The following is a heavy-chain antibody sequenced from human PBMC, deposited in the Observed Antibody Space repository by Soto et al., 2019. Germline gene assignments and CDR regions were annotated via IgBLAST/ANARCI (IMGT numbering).Heavy chain of an antibody. J-gene: IGHJ6*02. D-gene: IGHD6-13*01. Sequence: GGSLRLSCAASGFTFSSYAMHWVRQAPGKGLEWVAVISYDGSNKYYADSVKGRFTISRDNSKNTLYLQMNSLRAGDTAVYYWAGDLGVAAAAPLRPAYYYYYGMDVWGQGTTVTVSS. CDR1: GFTFSSYA. CDR3: AGDLGVAAAAPLRPAYYYYYGMDV. V-gene: IGHV3-30-3*01. CDR2: ISYDGSNK.